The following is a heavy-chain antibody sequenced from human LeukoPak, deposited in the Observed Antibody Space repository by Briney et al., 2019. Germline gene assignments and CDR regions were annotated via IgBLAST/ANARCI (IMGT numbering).Heavy chain of an antibody. CDR1: GFTLSRYV. V-gene: IGHV3-64*01. Sequence: AGGSLRPSCAASGFTLSRYVMYWVRQAPGKGLEYVSSISSNGGSTYYANSVKGRFTISRDNSKNTLYLQMGSLRAEDMAVYYCARGGQSQYHSSGYLNHFDNWGQGTLVTVSS. CDR3: ARGGQSQYHSSGYLNHFDN. D-gene: IGHD3-22*01. J-gene: IGHJ4*02. CDR2: ISSNGGST.